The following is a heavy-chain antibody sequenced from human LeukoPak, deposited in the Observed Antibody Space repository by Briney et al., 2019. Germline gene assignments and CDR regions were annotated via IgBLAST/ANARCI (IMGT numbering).Heavy chain of an antibody. Sequence: PGGSLRLSCKGSGYTFTNSWISWVRQMPGKGLEWMGRIDPTDSYINYSPSLQGHVTMSTDKSISTAYLQWSSLKASDTAMYYCARLLVGGQDYFDSWGQGTLVTVSS. CDR2: IDPTDSYI. V-gene: IGHV5-10-1*01. CDR3: ARLLVGGQDYFDS. CDR1: GYTFTNSW. D-gene: IGHD2-15*01. J-gene: IGHJ4*02.